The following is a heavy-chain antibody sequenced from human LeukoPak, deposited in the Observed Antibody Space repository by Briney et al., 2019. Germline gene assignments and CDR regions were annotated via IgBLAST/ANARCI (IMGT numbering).Heavy chain of an antibody. CDR1: GYTFTSYG. Sequence: GASVKVSCKASGYTFTSYGISWVRQAPGQGLEWMGWISAYNGNTNYAQKLQGRVTMTTDTSTSTAYMELRSLRSDDTAVYYCARGHLYCTNGVCYFGEGGYWGQGTLVTVSS. J-gene: IGHJ4*02. V-gene: IGHV1-18*01. CDR2: ISAYNGNT. CDR3: ARGHLYCTNGVCYFGEGGY. D-gene: IGHD2-8*01.